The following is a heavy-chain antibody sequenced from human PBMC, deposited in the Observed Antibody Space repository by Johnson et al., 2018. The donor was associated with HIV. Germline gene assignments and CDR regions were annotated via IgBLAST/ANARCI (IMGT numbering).Heavy chain of an antibody. D-gene: IGHD6-19*01. Sequence: VQLVESGGGLVHPGGSLRLSCAASGFTFSNYWMTWVRQAPGKGLEWVANIQQDGSDTYYVDSVKGRFTISRDNAKNSLYLQMNSLRAEDTAVYYCAKIIGYSSGLEIWGQGTMVTVSS. CDR1: GFTFSNYW. V-gene: IGHV3-7*02. J-gene: IGHJ3*02. CDR2: IQQDGSDT. CDR3: AKIIGYSSGLEI.